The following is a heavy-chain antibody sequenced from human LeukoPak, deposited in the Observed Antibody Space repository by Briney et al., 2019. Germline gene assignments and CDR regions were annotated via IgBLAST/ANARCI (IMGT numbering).Heavy chain of an antibody. V-gene: IGHV3-48*03. CDR3: ARSSFSNGMDV. J-gene: IGHJ6*04. CDR1: GFTFSSYD. CDR2: IGGSRSGI. D-gene: IGHD3-10*01. Sequence: PGGSLRLSCAASGFTFSSYDMNWVRQAPGKGLEWVSYIGGSRSGIYYADSVKGQFTISRDNARDSLYLQMNSLRAEDTAVYYCARSSFSNGMDVWGRGTTVTVSS.